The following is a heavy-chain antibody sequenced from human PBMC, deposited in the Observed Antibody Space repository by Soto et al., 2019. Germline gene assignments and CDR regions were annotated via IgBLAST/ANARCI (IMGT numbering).Heavy chain of an antibody. J-gene: IGHJ4*02. CDR1: AYSISSSNW. CDR3: ARDLGGWPDY. CDR2: IYYSGTT. D-gene: IGHD2-15*01. V-gene: IGHV4-28*03. Sequence: SETLSLTCAVSAYSISSSNWWGWIRQPPGKGLEWIGYIYYSGTTYYNPSLKSRVTMSVDTSASTAYMELSSLRSEDTAVYYCARDLGGWPDYWGQGTLVTVSS.